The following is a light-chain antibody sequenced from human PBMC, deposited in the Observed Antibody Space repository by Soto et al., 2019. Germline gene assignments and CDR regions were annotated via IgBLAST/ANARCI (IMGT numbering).Light chain of an antibody. CDR2: KAS. CDR1: QSISNW. J-gene: IGKJ1*01. CDR3: QQYNGYAKT. V-gene: IGKV1-5*03. Sequence: DNQMTQSPSTLSASVGDRVTVTCRASQSISNWLTWYQQKPGKAPKLLIYKASTLETGVPSRFSGSGSETEFTLTISSLQPDDFAGYYCQQYNGYAKTFGQGTKVEIK.